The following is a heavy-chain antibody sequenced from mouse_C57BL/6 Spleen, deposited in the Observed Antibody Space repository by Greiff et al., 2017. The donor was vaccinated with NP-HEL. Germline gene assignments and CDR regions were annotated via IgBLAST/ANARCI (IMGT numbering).Heavy chain of an antibody. CDR1: GYTFTDYY. J-gene: IGHJ2*01. Sequence: EVQLQQSGPELVKPGASVKISCKASGYTFTDYYMNWVKQSHGKSLEWIGDINPNNGGTSYNQKFKGKATLTVDKSSSTAYMELRSLTSEDSAVYYCARHGSNYFDYWGQGTTLTVSS. CDR3: ARHGSNYFDY. CDR2: INPNNGGT. V-gene: IGHV1-26*01. D-gene: IGHD1-1*01.